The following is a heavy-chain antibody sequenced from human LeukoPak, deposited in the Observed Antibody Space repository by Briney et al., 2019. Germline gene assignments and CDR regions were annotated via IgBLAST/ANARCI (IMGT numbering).Heavy chain of an antibody. Sequence: GGSLRLSCAASGFTFSHAWMSWVRQAPGKGLEWVGRIKSNSDGGTTDYGAPVKGRFTISRDDSKNTLYLQMNSLKTEDTAVYYCTTIQYARSPESDYWGQGTLVTVSS. CDR3: TTIQYARSPESDY. J-gene: IGHJ4*02. CDR1: GFTFSHAW. D-gene: IGHD4-11*01. V-gene: IGHV3-15*01. CDR2: IKSNSDGGTT.